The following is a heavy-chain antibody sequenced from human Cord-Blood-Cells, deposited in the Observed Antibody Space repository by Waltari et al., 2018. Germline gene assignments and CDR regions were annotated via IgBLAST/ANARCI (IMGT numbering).Heavy chain of an antibody. V-gene: IGHV3-53*01. CDR1: GFTVRSTH. CDR2: IYSGGST. CDR3: ARGPFFRVGALDY. D-gene: IGHD3-16*01. Sequence: EVQLVESGGGLIQPGGSLRLPCAASGFTVRSTHMSSVRQAPGKGLECVSVIYSGGSTYYADSVKGRFTISRDNSKNTLYLQMNSLRAEDTAVYYCARGPFFRVGALDYWGQGTLVTVSS. J-gene: IGHJ4*02.